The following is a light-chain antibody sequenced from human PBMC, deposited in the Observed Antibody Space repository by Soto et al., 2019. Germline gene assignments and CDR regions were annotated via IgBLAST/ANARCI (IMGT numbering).Light chain of an antibody. J-gene: IGKJ5*01. CDR1: QSVSSSH. CDR2: AAS. CDR3: QQYGTSPIT. V-gene: IGKV3-20*01. Sequence: GLTHSKGTLSLSPGERATLSCGASQSVSSSHLAWYQHKPGQAPRLLIYAASSRATGSPDRFSGGGSGTDFTLTISRLEPEDFAVYSCQQYGTSPITFGQGTRLEI.